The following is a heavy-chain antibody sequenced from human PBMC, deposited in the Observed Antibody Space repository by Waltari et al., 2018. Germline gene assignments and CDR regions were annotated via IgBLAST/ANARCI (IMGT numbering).Heavy chain of an antibody. CDR3: ARTMGIAAAGTDY. CDR2: ISVNSGDT. Sequence: LVQSGSEGKKPGASVKVSCKAAGYSIGGYSFTWVRQAPRQGLEWMGWISVNSGDTKYAQSLRDRVTFTTDKSTNTAYMELRILKHDDSAVYYCARTMGIAAAGTDYWGQGTLVVVSS. V-gene: IGHV1-18*04. D-gene: IGHD6-13*01. CDR1: GYSIGGYS. J-gene: IGHJ4*02.